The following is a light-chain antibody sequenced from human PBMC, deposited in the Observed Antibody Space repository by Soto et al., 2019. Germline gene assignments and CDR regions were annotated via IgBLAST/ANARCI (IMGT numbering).Light chain of an antibody. Sequence: QSVLTQSPSASASLGASVKLTCTLSSGHSNYAIAWHQQQPEKGPRYLVKLNSDGSHTKGDGIPDRFSGSSSGAERYLTISSLQSEDEADYYCQTWGTGIVLFGGGTKVTVL. CDR3: QTWGTGIVL. V-gene: IGLV4-69*01. CDR1: SGHSNYA. CDR2: LNSDGSH. J-gene: IGLJ2*01.